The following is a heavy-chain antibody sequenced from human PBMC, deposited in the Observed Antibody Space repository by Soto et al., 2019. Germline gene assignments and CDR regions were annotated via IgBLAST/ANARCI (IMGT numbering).Heavy chain of an antibody. CDR1: GYTFTSYY. J-gene: IGHJ3*02. D-gene: IGHD2-21*02. V-gene: IGHV1-46*01. CDR3: ARDGADCGGDCYSAFDI. CDR2: INPSGGST. Sequence: QVQLVQSGAEVKKPGASVKVSCKASGYTFTSYYMHWVRHAPGQGLEWMGIINPSGGSTSYAQKFQGRVTMTRDTSTSTVYMELSSLRSEDTAVYYCARDGADCGGDCYSAFDIWGQGTMVTVSS.